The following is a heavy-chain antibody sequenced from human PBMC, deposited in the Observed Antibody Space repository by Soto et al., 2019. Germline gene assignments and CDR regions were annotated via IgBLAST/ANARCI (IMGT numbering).Heavy chain of an antibody. Sequence: GESLKISCKGSGYSFTSYWIGWVRQMPGKGLEWMGIIYPGDSDTRYSPSFQGQVTISADKSISTAYLQWSSLKASDTAMYYCARSASYIKLGDYVNFQHWGQGTLVTVSS. V-gene: IGHV5-51*01. J-gene: IGHJ1*01. CDR3: ARSASYIKLGDYVNFQH. CDR1: GYSFTSYW. D-gene: IGHD4-17*01. CDR2: IYPGDSDT.